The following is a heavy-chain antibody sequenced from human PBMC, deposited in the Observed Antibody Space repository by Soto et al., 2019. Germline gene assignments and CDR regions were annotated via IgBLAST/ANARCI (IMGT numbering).Heavy chain of an antibody. CDR2: IGGGDT. J-gene: IGHJ3*01. CDR1: GFNFNIFA. Sequence: GGSLRLSCAASGFNFNIFAMSWVRQAPGKGLEWVSGIGGGDTHYADSVKGRFTISRDNSKNTLFLQMNSLRSEDTAVYYCATITVVRGVTYDAFDFGGQGTMVTVSS. D-gene: IGHD3-10*01. CDR3: ATITVVRGVTYDAFDF. V-gene: IGHV3-23*01.